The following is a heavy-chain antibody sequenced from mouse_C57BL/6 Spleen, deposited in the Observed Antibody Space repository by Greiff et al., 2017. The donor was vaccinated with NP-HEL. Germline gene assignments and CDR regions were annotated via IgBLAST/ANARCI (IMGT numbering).Heavy chain of an antibody. CDR2: IDPENGDT. D-gene: IGHD2-3*01. CDR3: TTRYDGYDRGY. CDR1: GFNIKDDY. Sequence: EVQLQQSGAELVRPGASVKLSCTASGFNIKDDYMHWVKQRPEQGLEWIGWIDPENGDTENASKFQGKATITADTSSNTAYLQLSSLTSEDTAVYYWTTRYDGYDRGYWGQGTTLTVSS. V-gene: IGHV14-4*01. J-gene: IGHJ2*01.